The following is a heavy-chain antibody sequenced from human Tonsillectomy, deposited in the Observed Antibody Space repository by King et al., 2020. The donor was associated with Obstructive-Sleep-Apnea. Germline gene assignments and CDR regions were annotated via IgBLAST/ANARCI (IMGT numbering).Heavy chain of an antibody. D-gene: IGHD1-14*01. Sequence: VQLQESGPGLVKPSETLSLTCTVSGYSISSGYYWGWIRQPPGKGLEWIGSIYHSGSTYYNPSLKSRVTISVDTSKNQFSLKLSSVTAADTAVYYCARDSRLLKWEPIDYWGQGTLVTVSS. CDR3: ARDSRLLKWEPIDY. V-gene: IGHV4-38-2*02. J-gene: IGHJ4*02. CDR2: IYHSGST. CDR1: GYSISSGYY.